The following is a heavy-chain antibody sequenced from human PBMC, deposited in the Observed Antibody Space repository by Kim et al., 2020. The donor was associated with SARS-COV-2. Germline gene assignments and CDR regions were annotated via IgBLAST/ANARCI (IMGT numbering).Heavy chain of an antibody. D-gene: IGHD3-16*02. V-gene: IGHV3-7*03. Sequence: GGSLRLPCAASGFIFNNYCMTWVRQAPGKGLEWVSAINYNGSVTHYADSVKGRFTISRDNSKNTLYLQMSNLRAEDTAVYYCARARGGLASRYYFDYWGRGTLVTVSS. CDR3: ARARGGLASRYYFDY. CDR1: GFIFNNYC. CDR2: INYNGSVT. J-gene: IGHJ4*02.